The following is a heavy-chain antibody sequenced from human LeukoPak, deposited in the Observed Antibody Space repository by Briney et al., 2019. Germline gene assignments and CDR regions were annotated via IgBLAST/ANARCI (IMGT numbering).Heavy chain of an antibody. D-gene: IGHD6-19*01. CDR2: IYYSGST. V-gene: IGHV4-59*01. CDR3: ARVLTPSSKAFDI. J-gene: IGHJ3*02. CDR1: GGSISSYY. Sequence: SETLSLTCTVSGGSISSYYWSWIRQPPGKGLEWIGYIYYSGSTNYNPSLKSRVTISVDTSKNQFSLKLSSVTAADTAVYYCARVLTPSSKAFDIWGQGTMVTVSS.